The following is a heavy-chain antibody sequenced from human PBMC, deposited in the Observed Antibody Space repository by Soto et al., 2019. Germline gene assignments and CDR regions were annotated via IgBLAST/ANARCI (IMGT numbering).Heavy chain of an antibody. D-gene: IGHD3-16*02. V-gene: IGHV4-34*01. CDR3: ASRPRDYVWGSYRSNWFDP. CDR1: GGPFSGYY. CDR2: INHSGST. Sequence: SETLSLTCAVYGGPFSGYYWSWIRQPPGKGLEWIGEINHSGSTNYNPSLKSRVTISVDTSKNQFSLKLSSVTAADTAVYYCASRPRDYVWGSYRSNWFDPWGQGTLVTVSS. J-gene: IGHJ5*02.